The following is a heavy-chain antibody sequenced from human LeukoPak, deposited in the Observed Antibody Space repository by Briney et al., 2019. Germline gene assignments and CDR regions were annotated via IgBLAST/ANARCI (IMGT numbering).Heavy chain of an antibody. CDR2: INHGGST. Sequence: PSETLSLTCAVYGGSLSTYYWTWIRQPPGKGLEWIGEINHGGSTNYNPSLKSRVTISIDTSKNQFSLKLSSVTAADTAVYYCARYLDYGGNSRVFQHWGQGTLVTVSS. CDR1: GGSLSTYY. D-gene: IGHD4-23*01. V-gene: IGHV4-34*01. J-gene: IGHJ1*01. CDR3: ARYLDYGGNSRVFQH.